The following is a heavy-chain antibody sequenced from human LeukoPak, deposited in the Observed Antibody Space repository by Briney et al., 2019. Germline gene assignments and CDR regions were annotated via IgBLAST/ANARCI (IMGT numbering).Heavy chain of an antibody. Sequence: GESLKISCKGSGYRFTSYWIGWVRQMPGKGLEWMGIIYPGDSDTRYSPSLQGQVTISADKSISTAYLQWSSLKASDTAMYYCARDYDILTGYHHVWGQGTLVTVSS. J-gene: IGHJ4*02. CDR1: GYRFTSYW. V-gene: IGHV5-51*01. D-gene: IGHD3-9*01. CDR2: IYPGDSDT. CDR3: ARDYDILTGYHHV.